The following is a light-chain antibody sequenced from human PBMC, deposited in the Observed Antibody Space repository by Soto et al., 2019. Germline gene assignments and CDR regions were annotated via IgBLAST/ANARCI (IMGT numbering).Light chain of an antibody. V-gene: IGKV3-20*01. J-gene: IGKJ3*01. CDR2: GAS. Sequence: EIVLTQSPGTLSLSPGERAALSCRASQSVDTDLSWYQQKPGQAPRLLIDGASSRATGIPDRFSGSGSGTDFTLTINRLEPEDFAGYYCQLHGGPPLFTFGPGTRVDIK. CDR3: QLHGGPPLFT. CDR1: QSVDTD.